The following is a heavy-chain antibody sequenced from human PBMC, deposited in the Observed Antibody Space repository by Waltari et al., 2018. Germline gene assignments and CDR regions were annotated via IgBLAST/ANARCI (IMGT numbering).Heavy chain of an antibody. D-gene: IGHD5-12*01. J-gene: IGHJ5*01. CDR3: ARGGYSGYEPRRWFDS. CDR1: GGSFSGYY. Sequence: QVQLQQWGAGLLKPSETLSLTCVVAGGSFSGYYLSWIRQPPEKGLEWIGEINYSGSTQYNPSLKRRVTISIDTSKNQFSQNLRSVTAADMGVYYCARGGYSGYEPRRWFDSWGQGTLVTVAS. CDR2: INYSGST. V-gene: IGHV4-34*01.